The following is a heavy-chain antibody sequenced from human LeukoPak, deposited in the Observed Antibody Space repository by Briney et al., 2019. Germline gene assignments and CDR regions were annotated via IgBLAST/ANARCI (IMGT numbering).Heavy chain of an antibody. CDR1: GFTFSTYA. D-gene: IGHD3-16*02. J-gene: IGHJ3*02. CDR3: AKIYDYIWGGYRYTESFAFDI. CDR2: ISASGGST. Sequence: EPGGSLRLSCAASGFTFSTYAMSGVRQAPGKGLEWVSAISASGGSTYYADSVKGRFSISRDNSKNTLFLQMNSLRAEDTAVYYCAKIYDYIWGGYRYTESFAFDIWGQGTMVTVSS. V-gene: IGHV3-23*01.